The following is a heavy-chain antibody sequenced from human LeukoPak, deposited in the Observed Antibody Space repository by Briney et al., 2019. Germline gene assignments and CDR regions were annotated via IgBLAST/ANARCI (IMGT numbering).Heavy chain of an antibody. V-gene: IGHV4-39*01. CDR3: ARLGGYCSGSSCYWLDY. CDR1: GDSISSSSYY. D-gene: IGHD2-15*01. J-gene: IGHJ4*02. CDR2: IYHSGST. Sequence: TSETLSLTCTVSGDSISSSSYYWRSICQPPAKGLEWVARIYHSGSTFYNPSLKSRVTISVDTSKNQFSLKLSSVTAADTAVYYCARLGGYCSGSSCYWLDYWGQGTLVTVSA.